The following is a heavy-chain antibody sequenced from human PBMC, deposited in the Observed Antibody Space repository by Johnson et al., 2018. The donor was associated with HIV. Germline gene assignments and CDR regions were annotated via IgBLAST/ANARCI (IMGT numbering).Heavy chain of an antibody. J-gene: IGHJ3*02. D-gene: IGHD4-17*01. CDR3: ARGMTTVTNHDAFDI. CDR1: GFTFSSYA. V-gene: IGHV3-30-3*01. CDR2: LSYDGSNK. Sequence: QMQLVESGGGVVQPGRSLRLSCAASGFTFSSYAMHWVRQAPGKGLEWVAVLSYDGSNKYYADSVKGRFTISRDNSKKTLYLQMNSLRAEDTAGYYCARGMTTVTNHDAFDIWCQGTMVTVSS.